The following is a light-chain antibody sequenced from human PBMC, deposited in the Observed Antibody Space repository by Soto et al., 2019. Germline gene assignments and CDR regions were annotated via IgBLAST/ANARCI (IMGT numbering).Light chain of an antibody. CDR3: QQSHSTPIT. CDR1: QSISSW. J-gene: IGKJ5*01. V-gene: IGKV1-5*01. CDR2: DAS. Sequence: DIQMTQSPSTLSASVGDRVTITCRASQSISSWLAWYQQKPGKAPNLLIFDASSLESGVPSRFSGSGSGTEFTLTITSLQPDDFATYYCQQSHSTPITFGQGTRLEI.